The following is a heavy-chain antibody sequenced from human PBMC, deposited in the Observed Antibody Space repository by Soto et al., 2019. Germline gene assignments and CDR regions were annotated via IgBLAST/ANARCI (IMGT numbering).Heavy chain of an antibody. CDR3: ARWDVGPPTILDY. Sequence: SETLSLTCAVYGGSFSGYYWSWIRQPPGKGLEWIGEINHSGSTNYSPSLKSRVTISLDTSKNQFSLKLSSVTAADTAVYHCARWDVGPPTILDYWGQGTQVTVSS. CDR2: INHSGST. D-gene: IGHD5-12*01. V-gene: IGHV4-34*01. J-gene: IGHJ4*02. CDR1: GGSFSGYY.